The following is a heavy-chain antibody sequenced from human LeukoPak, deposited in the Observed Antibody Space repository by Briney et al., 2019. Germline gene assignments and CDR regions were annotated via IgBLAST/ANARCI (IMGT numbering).Heavy chain of an antibody. CDR1: GYTFTSYY. CDR3: ARDTESGSYYNWFDP. D-gene: IGHD1-26*01. Sequence: ASVKVSCKASGYTFTSYYMHWVRQAPGQGLEWMGIINPSGGSTSCAQKFQGRVTMTRDMSTSTVYMELSSLRSEDTAVYYCARDTESGSYYNWFDPWGQGTLVTVSS. CDR2: INPSGGST. J-gene: IGHJ5*02. V-gene: IGHV1-46*01.